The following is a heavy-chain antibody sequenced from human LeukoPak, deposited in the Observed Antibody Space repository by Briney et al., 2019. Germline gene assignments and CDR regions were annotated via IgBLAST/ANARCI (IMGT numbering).Heavy chain of an antibody. CDR3: ARALNGMDV. V-gene: IGHV3-33*01. J-gene: IGHJ6*04. CDR2: IWYDGNNK. Sequence: GGSLRLSCAASGFTFNNYDTHWVRQAPGKGLEWVALIWYDGNNKNYADSVQGRFTISRDSSKNTVYLQMDSLRAEDTAVYYCARALNGMDVWGKGTTVTVSS. CDR1: GFTFNNYD.